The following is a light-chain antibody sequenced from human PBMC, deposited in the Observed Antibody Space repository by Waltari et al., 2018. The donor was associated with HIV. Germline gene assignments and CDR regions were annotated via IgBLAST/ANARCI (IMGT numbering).Light chain of an antibody. CDR2: SAS. Sequence: DIQMTQSPSSVSASVGDRVTITCRASHAISTWLAWYQQKPGKAPKLLIYSASSLQSGVPPRFSGSGSGTDFTLTISSLQPEDFAVYYCQQYATSPLFGGGTKVEIK. CDR3: QQYATSPL. CDR1: HAISTW. J-gene: IGKJ4*01. V-gene: IGKV1D-12*01.